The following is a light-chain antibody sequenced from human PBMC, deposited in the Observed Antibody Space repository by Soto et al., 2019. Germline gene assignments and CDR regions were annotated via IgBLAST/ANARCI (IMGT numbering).Light chain of an antibody. CDR1: QSISTW. J-gene: IGKJ1*01. V-gene: IGKV1-5*03. Sequence: DIQMTQSPSTLSASVGDRVTITCRASQSISTWLAWYQQKPGKAPKLLIYTASNLERGVPSRFSGSGSGTEFTLTNSSLQPDDFATYYCQQHNSYPRTFGQGTKVEMK. CDR3: QQHNSYPRT. CDR2: TAS.